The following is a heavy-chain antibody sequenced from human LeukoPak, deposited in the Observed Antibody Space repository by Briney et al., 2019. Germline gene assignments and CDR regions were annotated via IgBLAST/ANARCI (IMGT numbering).Heavy chain of an antibody. CDR1: GDSISSSNW. V-gene: IGHV4/OR15-8*01. Sequence: PSETLSLTCDVSGDSISSSNWWNWVRQPPGQGLEWIGGIYHSGSTNYNPSLKSRVTMSVDKSKNQISLQLTSVTGADTAVYYCAGERGEEYSSGWYKTNFFYNWGQGVRVTVSS. CDR3: AGERGEEYSSGWYKTNFFYN. CDR2: IYHSGST. D-gene: IGHD6-19*01. J-gene: IGHJ4*02.